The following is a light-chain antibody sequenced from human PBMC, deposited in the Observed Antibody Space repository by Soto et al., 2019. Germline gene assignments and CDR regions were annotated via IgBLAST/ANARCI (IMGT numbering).Light chain of an antibody. Sequence: ENVLTQSPGTVSLSPGERATLSCRASQGVTSNTLAWYQKKPGQPPRLLTFGVFNRATGIPDRFSGSGSGTDFTLTITRLEPEDSAVYFCQHYDGSPRTFGQGTKLEIK. CDR2: GVF. V-gene: IGKV3-20*01. J-gene: IGKJ2*01. CDR3: QHYDGSPRT. CDR1: QGVTSNT.